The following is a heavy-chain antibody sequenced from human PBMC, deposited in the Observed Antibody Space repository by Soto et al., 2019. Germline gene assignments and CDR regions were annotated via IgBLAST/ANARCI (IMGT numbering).Heavy chain of an antibody. CDR1: GFTFSNYA. D-gene: IGHD6-19*01. CDR2: ISGSGGTT. V-gene: IGHV3-23*01. CDR3: AQFFVETGSNRGWPWSFHY. Sequence: EVQLLESGGGLVQPGRSLRLSCAASGFTFSNYAMSWVRQAPGQGLDWVSAISGSGGTTYYADSVKGRFTISRDNSKHTLFLQMNSLSAEDAAVSYCAQFFVETGSNRGWPWSFHYWGQGTLVTVSS. J-gene: IGHJ4*02.